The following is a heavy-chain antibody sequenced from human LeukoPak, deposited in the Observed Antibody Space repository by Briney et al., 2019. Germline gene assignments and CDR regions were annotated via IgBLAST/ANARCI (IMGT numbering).Heavy chain of an antibody. Sequence: PSETLSLTCAVSGDSISNSILWSWVRQPPGKGLEWIGEMYRSGTAHYNPSLKSRVTILIDNSKNQLSLELTPVTAADTAVYFCARLKDFTGKEYYFFDLWGRGAPVTVSS. CDR1: GDSISNSIL. J-gene: IGHJ2*01. V-gene: IGHV4-4*02. CDR3: ARLKDFTGKEYYFFDL. CDR2: MYRSGTA. D-gene: IGHD3-10*01.